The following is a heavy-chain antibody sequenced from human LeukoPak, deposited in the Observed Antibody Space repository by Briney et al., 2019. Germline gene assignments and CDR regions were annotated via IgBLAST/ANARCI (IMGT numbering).Heavy chain of an antibody. J-gene: IGHJ4*02. Sequence: GASVKVSCKASGYTFTSYGMSWVRQAPGQGLEWMGWISRYNGNTNYAQKLQGSVTMTTDTSTTTAYMELRSLRYDDTAVYYCARVYDFWSGYLDSWGQGTLVTVSS. CDR2: ISRYNGNT. CDR3: ARVYDFWSGYLDS. D-gene: IGHD3-3*01. V-gene: IGHV1-18*01. CDR1: GYTFTSYG.